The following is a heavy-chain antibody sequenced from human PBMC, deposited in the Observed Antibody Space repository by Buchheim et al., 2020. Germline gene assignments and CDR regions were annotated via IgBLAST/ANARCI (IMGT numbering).Heavy chain of an antibody. J-gene: IGHJ4*02. D-gene: IGHD3-22*01. CDR3: ASSLRARSGYYPPPLDY. V-gene: IGHV3-7*01. CDR2: IKQDGSEK. Sequence: EVQLVESGGGLVQPGGSLRLSCAASGFTFSSYWMSWVRQAPGKGLEWVANIKQDGSEKYYVDSMKGRFTISRDNSKNTLYLQMNSLRAEDTAVYYCASSLRARSGYYPPPLDYWGQGTL. CDR1: GFTFSSYW.